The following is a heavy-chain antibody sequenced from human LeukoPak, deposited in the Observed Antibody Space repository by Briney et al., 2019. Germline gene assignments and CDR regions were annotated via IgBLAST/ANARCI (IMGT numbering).Heavy chain of an antibody. CDR1: GYSFTSYW. J-gene: IGHJ5*02. CDR2: IDPSDSYT. CDR3: ATSPLSVVVPAEGFDP. D-gene: IGHD2-2*01. V-gene: IGHV5-10-1*01. Sequence: GESLKISSKGSGYSFTSYWISWVRQMPGKGLEWMGRIDPSDSYTNYSPSFQGHVTISADKSISTAYLQWSSLKASDTAMYYCATSPLSVVVPAEGFDPWGQGTLVTVSS.